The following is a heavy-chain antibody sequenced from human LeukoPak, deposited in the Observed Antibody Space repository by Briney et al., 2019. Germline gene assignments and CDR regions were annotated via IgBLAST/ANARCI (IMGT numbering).Heavy chain of an antibody. D-gene: IGHD1-26*01. V-gene: IGHV4-39*01. CDR3: ATTTHSGGHDY. Sequence: KPSETLSLTCTVSGGSISSSNYYWGWIRQPPGRGLEWIGSITNSGSTYYNPSLTSRVTISVDTSKKQFSLRLTSVTAADTAVFYCATTTHSGGHDYWGQGILVTVSS. J-gene: IGHJ4*02. CDR2: ITNSGST. CDR1: GGSISSSNYY.